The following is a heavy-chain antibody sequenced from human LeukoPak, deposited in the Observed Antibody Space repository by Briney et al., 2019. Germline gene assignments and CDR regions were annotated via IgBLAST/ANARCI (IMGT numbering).Heavy chain of an antibody. Sequence: SETLSLTCAVYGGSFSGYYWSWIRQPPGKGLEWIGEINHSGSTYYNPSLRSRVTISVDTSKNQFSLKLSSVTAADTAVYYCARRSRDTSGYYYFDYWGQGTLVTVSS. CDR3: ARRSRDTSGYYYFDY. CDR1: GGSFSGYY. V-gene: IGHV4-34*01. D-gene: IGHD3-22*01. J-gene: IGHJ4*02. CDR2: INHSGST.